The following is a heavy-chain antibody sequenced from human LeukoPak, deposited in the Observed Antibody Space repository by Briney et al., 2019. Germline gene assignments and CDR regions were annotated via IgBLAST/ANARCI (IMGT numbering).Heavy chain of an antibody. CDR1: GGSISSYY. Sequence: PSETLSLTCTXSGGSISSYYWSWIRQPAGKGLEWIGRIYTSGSTNYNPSLKSRVTMSVDTSKNQFSLKLSSVTAADTAVYYCAREVSNILTGYYFYFDYWGQGTLVTVSS. CDR2: IYTSGST. V-gene: IGHV4-4*07. CDR3: AREVSNILTGYYFYFDY. J-gene: IGHJ4*02. D-gene: IGHD3-9*01.